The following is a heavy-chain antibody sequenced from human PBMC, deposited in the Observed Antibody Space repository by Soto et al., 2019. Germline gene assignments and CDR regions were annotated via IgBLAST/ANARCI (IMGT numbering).Heavy chain of an antibody. CDR3: ARVGGGGMKVWSGYYRDNWFDP. J-gene: IGHJ5*02. CDR1: GGTFSSYA. Sequence: SVKVSCKASGGTFSSYAISWVRQAPGQGLEWMGGIIPIFGTANYAQKFQGRVTITADKSTSTAYMELSSLRSEDTAVYYCARVGGGGMKVWSGYYRDNWFDPWGQGTLVTVSS. D-gene: IGHD3-3*01. V-gene: IGHV1-69*06. CDR2: IIPIFGTA.